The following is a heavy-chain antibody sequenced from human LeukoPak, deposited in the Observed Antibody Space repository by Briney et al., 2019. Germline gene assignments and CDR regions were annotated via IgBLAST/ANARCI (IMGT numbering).Heavy chain of an antibody. J-gene: IGHJ4*02. D-gene: IGHD5-12*01. V-gene: IGHV1-58*02. CDR2: IVVGSGNT. CDR3: AAAVEMATIGDFDY. Sequence: PLASVKVSCKASGFTFTSSAMQWVRQARGQRLEWIGWIVVGSGNTNYAQKLQERVTITRDMSTSTAYMELSSLRSEDTAVYYCAAAVEMATIGDFDYWGQGTLVTVSS. CDR1: GFTFTSSA.